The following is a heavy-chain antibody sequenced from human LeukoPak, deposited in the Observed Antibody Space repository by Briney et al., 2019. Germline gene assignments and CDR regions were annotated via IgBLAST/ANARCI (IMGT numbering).Heavy chain of an antibody. V-gene: IGHV3-23*01. CDR3: AKDRQQWLVRSSDY. Sequence: PGGSLRLSCAASGFTFSSYPMSWVRQAPGKGLEGVSAISGSGGSTYYADSVKGRFTISRDNSKNTLYLQMNSLRAEDTAVYYCAKDRQQWLVRSSDYWGQGTLVTVSS. J-gene: IGHJ4*02. D-gene: IGHD6-19*01. CDR1: GFTFSSYP. CDR2: ISGSGGST.